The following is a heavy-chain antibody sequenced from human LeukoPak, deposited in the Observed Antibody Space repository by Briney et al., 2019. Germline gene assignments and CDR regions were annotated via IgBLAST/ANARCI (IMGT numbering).Heavy chain of an antibody. D-gene: IGHD5-18*01. J-gene: IGHJ4*02. Sequence: SETLSLTCTVSGGSVSSGSYYWSWIRQPPGKGLEWIGYIYYSGSTNYNPSLKSRVTISVDTSKNQFSLKLSSVTAADTAVYSCASLWLDTLWGQGTLVTVSS. CDR3: ASLWLDTL. CDR2: IYYSGST. CDR1: GGSVSSGSYY. V-gene: IGHV4-61*01.